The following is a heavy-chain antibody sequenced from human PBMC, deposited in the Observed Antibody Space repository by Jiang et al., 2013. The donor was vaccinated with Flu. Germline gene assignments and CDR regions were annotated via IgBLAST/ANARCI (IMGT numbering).Heavy chain of an antibody. CDR1: GYSFSTYW. J-gene: IGHJ4*02. CDR3: ARPNFYDITAYHYSLDY. V-gene: IGHV5-51*01. D-gene: IGHD3-22*01. Sequence: QLVESGAEVKKAGEPLKISCQASGYSFSTYWIAWVRQMPGKDLEWMGIIYPGDSDTKYSPSFQGQVTISADKSISTAYLQWSSLKASDTAIYYCARPNFYDITAYHYSLDYWGQGTLVSVSS. CDR2: IYPGDSDT.